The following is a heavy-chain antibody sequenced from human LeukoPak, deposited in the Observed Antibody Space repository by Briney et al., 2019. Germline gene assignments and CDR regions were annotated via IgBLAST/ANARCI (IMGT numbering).Heavy chain of an antibody. Sequence: PSETLSLTCTVSGGSISSGDYYWSWIRQPPGKGLEWIGYIYYSGSTCYNPSLKSRVTISVDTSKNQFSLKLSSVTAADTAVFYCARDWVTTSGHMDVWGKGTTVTVSS. CDR1: GGSISSGDYY. CDR2: IYYSGST. V-gene: IGHV4-30-4*08. CDR3: ARDWVTTSGHMDV. D-gene: IGHD4-11*01. J-gene: IGHJ6*03.